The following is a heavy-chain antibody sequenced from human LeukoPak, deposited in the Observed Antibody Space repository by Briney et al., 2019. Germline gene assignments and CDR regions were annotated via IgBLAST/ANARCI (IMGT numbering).Heavy chain of an antibody. D-gene: IGHD3-3*01. CDR3: ANTYYDFWSGYYDY. Sequence: ASVKVSCKACGYTFTGYYMHWVRQGPGQGLEWMGRINPNSGGTNYAQKFQGRVTMTRDTSISTAYMELSRLRSDDTAVYYCANTYYDFWSGYYDYWGQGTLVTVSS. CDR2: INPNSGGT. CDR1: GYTFTGYY. J-gene: IGHJ4*02. V-gene: IGHV1-2*06.